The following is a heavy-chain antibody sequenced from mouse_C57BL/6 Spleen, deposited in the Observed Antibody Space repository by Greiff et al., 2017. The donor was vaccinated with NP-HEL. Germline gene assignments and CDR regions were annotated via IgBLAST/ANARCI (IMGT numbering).Heavy chain of an antibody. CDR2: ISDGGSYT. Sequence: EVQRVESGGGLVKPGGSLKLSCAASGFTFSSYAMSWVRQTPEKRLEWVATISDGGSYTYYPDNVKGRFTISRDNAKNNLYLQMSHLKSEDTAMYYCARGRVKMYYFDYWGQGTTLTVSS. V-gene: IGHV5-4*01. D-gene: IGHD1-3*01. CDR1: GFTFSSYA. CDR3: ARGRVKMYYFDY. J-gene: IGHJ2*01.